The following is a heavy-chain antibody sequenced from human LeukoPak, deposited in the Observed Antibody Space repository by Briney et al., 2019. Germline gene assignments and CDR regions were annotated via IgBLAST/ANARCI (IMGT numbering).Heavy chain of an antibody. D-gene: IGHD1-1*01. J-gene: IGHJ4*02. Sequence: GESLEISCEGSGYSFTNYWIGWVRQMPGKGLEWLGFTHPGDSDTRYSPSFQGQVTISADKSISTAYLQWSSLKASATAMYYCARLNWNHDFDYWGQGTLVTVSS. CDR3: ARLNWNHDFDY. V-gene: IGHV5-51*01. CDR2: THPGDSDT. CDR1: GYSFTNYW.